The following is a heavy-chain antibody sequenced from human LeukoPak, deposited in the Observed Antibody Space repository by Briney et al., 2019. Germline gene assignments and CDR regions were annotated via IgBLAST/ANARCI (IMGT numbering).Heavy chain of an antibody. D-gene: IGHD6-6*01. J-gene: IGHJ4*02. CDR3: ARVREYSSSSGDY. CDR2: ISSSSSYI. Sequence: GGSLRLSCAASGFTFSSYSMNWLRQAPGKGLEWVSSISSSSSYIYYADSVKGRFTISRDNAKNSLYLQMNSLRAEDTAVYYCARVREYSSSSGDYWGQGTLVTVSS. V-gene: IGHV3-21*01. CDR1: GFTFSSYS.